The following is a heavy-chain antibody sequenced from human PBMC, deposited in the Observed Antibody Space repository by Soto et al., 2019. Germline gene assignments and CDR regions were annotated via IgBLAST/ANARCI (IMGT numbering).Heavy chain of an antibody. CDR3: ARGEYSSSSSFFLFDY. V-gene: IGHV4-34*01. Sequence: PSETLSLTCAVYGGSFSGYYWSWIRQPPGKGLEWIGEINHSGSTNYNPSLKSRVTISVDTSKNQFSLKLSSVTAADTAVYYCARGEYSSSSSFFLFDYWGQGTLVTVSS. CDR2: INHSGST. J-gene: IGHJ4*02. D-gene: IGHD6-6*01. CDR1: GGSFSGYY.